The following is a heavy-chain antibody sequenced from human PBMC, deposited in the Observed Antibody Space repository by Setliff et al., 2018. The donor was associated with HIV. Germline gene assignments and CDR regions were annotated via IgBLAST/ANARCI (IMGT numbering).Heavy chain of an antibody. Sequence: SETLSLTCTVSDDFITSYYWSWIRQPPGKGLEWIGYIYYSESTNYNPSLKSRVTIPLGMSTRQFSLRLSSVTAAGTAAYYCARAVYYFDFWGQGTLITVSS. CDR2: IYYSEST. CDR1: DDFITSYY. V-gene: IGHV4-59*01. CDR3: ARAVYYFDF. J-gene: IGHJ4*02. D-gene: IGHD1-20*01.